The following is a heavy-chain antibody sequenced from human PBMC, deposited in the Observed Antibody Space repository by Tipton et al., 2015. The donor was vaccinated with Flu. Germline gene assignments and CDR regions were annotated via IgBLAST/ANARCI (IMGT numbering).Heavy chain of an antibody. CDR1: GGAMRGYF. CDR2: IYNSGSP. V-gene: IGHV4-59*01. CDR3: ARGNYESLTGFNTLYDY. Sequence: GLVKPSETLSLTCTVSGGAMRGYFWTWIRQSPGKGLEWIGYIYNSGSPYYNPSLRSRPIISVDTSKNQFSLSLTSVTAADTAVYYCARGNYESLTGFNTLYDYWGQGALVTVSS. J-gene: IGHJ4*02. D-gene: IGHD3-9*01.